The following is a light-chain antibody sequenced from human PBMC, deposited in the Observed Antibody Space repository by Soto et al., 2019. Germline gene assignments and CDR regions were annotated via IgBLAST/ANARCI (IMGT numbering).Light chain of an antibody. Sequence: DIMLTQSPATLSLSLGERATLSCRASQSVSSYLAWYQQKPGQAPRLLIYDVSNRATGIPARFSGSGSGTDFTLTISSLEPEDFAVYYCQQRCTFGQGTRLEIK. CDR1: QSVSSY. CDR3: QQRCT. CDR2: DVS. J-gene: IGKJ5*01. V-gene: IGKV3-11*01.